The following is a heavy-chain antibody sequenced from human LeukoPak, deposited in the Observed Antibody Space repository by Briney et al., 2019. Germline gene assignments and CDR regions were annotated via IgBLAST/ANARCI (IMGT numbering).Heavy chain of an antibody. CDR3: ASRDYFDY. CDR1: GFTFSSYE. V-gene: IGHV3-48*03. Sequence: GGSLRLSCTASGFTFSSYEMNWVRQAPGKGLEWVSYISSGTTTIYYADSVKGRFTISRDNAKNSLYLQMNSLRAEDTAVYYCASRDYFDYWGQGTLVTVSS. CDR2: ISSGTTTI. J-gene: IGHJ4*02.